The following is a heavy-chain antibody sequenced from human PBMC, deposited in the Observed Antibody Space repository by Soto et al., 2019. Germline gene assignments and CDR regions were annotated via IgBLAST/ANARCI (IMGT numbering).Heavy chain of an antibody. V-gene: IGHV3-15*01. D-gene: IGHD5-12*01. J-gene: IGHJ4*02. CDR1: GLTFSNAW. CDR3: TTGMGWLQEPF. Sequence: VGSLRLSCAASGLTFSNAWMSWVRQAPGKGLEWVGRIRSKTDGGTSDYAAPVDDRFTISRDDSKNTLYLQMSSLKSEDTGVYYCTTGMGWLQEPFWGQGTLVTVSS. CDR2: IRSKTDGGTS.